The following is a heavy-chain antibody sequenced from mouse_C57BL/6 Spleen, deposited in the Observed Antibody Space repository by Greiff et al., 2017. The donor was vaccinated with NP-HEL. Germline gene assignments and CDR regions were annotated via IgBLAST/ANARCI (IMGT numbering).Heavy chain of an antibody. V-gene: IGHV1-47*01. Sequence: QVHVKQSGAELVKPGASVKMSCKASGYTFTTYPIEWMKQNHGKSLEWIGNFHPYNDDTKYNEKFKGKATLTVEKSSSTVYLELSRLTSDDSAVYYCARKGYDYGYFDYWGQGTTLTVSS. D-gene: IGHD2-4*01. CDR2: FHPYNDDT. CDR3: ARKGYDYGYFDY. CDR1: GYTFTTYP. J-gene: IGHJ2*01.